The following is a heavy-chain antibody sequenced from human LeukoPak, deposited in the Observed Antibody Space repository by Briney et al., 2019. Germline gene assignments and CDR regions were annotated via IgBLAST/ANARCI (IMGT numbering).Heavy chain of an antibody. CDR3: ARASPVCGSGSPYFDY. CDR1: GFTFSSYG. V-gene: IGHV3-33*01. J-gene: IGHJ4*02. D-gene: IGHD3-10*01. Sequence: PGRSLRLSCAASGFTFSSYGMHWVRQAPGKGLEWVAVIWYDGSNKYYADSVKGRFTISRDNSKNTLYLQMNSLRAEDTAVYYCARASPVCGSGSPYFDYWGQGTLVTVSS. CDR2: IWYDGSNK.